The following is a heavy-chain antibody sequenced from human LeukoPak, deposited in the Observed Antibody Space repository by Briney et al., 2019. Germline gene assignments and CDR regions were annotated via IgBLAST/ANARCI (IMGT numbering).Heavy chain of an antibody. V-gene: IGHV4-34*01. CDR1: GGSFSGYY. D-gene: IGHD3-22*01. CDR3: ARSGYDSSGYYTDY. J-gene: IGHJ4*02. Sequence: SETLSLTCAVYGGSFSGYYWSWIRQPPGKGLEWIGEINHSGSTNYNPSLKSRVTISVDTSKNQFSLKLSSVTAADTAVYYCARSGYDSSGYYTDYWGQGTLVTVSS. CDR2: INHSGST.